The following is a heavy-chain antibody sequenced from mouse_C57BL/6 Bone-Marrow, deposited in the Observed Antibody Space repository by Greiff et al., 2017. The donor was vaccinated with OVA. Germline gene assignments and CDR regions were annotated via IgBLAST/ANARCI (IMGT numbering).Heavy chain of an antibody. Sequence: EVQLVESGGGLVKPGGSLKLSCAASGFTFSSYAMSWVRQTPEKRLEWVATISDGGSYTYYPDNVKGRFTISRDNAKNNLYLQMSHLKSEDTAMYYWARDYYGPPFDYWGQGTTLTVSS. J-gene: IGHJ2*01. CDR2: ISDGGSYT. CDR1: GFTFSSYA. V-gene: IGHV5-4*01. D-gene: IGHD1-1*01. CDR3: ARDYYGPPFDY.